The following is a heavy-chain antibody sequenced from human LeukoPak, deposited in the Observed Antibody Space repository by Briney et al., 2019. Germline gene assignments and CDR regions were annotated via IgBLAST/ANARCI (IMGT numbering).Heavy chain of an antibody. Sequence: PGGSLRLSCAASGFTFSSYGMSWVRQAPGKGLEWVSGISGSGGNKYYADSVKGRFTIPRDNAKNTLNLQMNSLRAEDTAVYYCARGRYDSSGSYSLFDYWGQGTQFTVSS. J-gene: IGHJ4*02. V-gene: IGHV3-23*01. CDR2: ISGSGGNK. CDR1: GFTFSSYG. CDR3: ARGRYDSSGSYSLFDY. D-gene: IGHD3-22*01.